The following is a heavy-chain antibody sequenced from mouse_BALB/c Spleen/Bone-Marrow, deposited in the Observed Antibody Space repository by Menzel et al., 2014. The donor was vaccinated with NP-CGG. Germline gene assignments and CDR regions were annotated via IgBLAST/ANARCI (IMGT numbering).Heavy chain of an antibody. J-gene: IGHJ4*01. CDR3: ARYLNYYGAMDY. D-gene: IGHD1-1*01. CDR1: GFSLTSHG. Sequence: AKLMESGPGLVAPSQSLPITCTVSGFSLTSHGVHWVRQSPGKGLEWLGMIWAGGSTNHNLALMSRLSISKDNSKSQVFLKMNSLQTDDTAIYYCARYLNYYGAMDYWGQGTSVTVSS. CDR2: IWAGGST. V-gene: IGHV2-9*02.